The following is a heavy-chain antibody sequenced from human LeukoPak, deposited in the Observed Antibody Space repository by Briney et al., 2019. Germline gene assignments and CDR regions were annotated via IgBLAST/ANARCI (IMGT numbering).Heavy chain of an antibody. V-gene: IGHV3-30*04. CDR1: GFTFSSYA. CDR3: ARAPTSSYKGNYDY. J-gene: IGHJ4*02. CDR2: MSYDGRNE. D-gene: IGHD2-2*02. Sequence: GGSLRLSCAGSGFTFSSYAMHWVRQAPGNGLEWVAFMSYDGRNEYYGDSVKGRFTISRDNSKNTLYLQMNFLRADDTAVYFCARAPTSSYKGNYDYWGQGALVTVSS.